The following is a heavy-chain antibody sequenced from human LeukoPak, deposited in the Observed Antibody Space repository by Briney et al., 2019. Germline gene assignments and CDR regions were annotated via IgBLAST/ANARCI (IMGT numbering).Heavy chain of an antibody. J-gene: IGHJ6*03. CDR3: AKAADLIAVGYYYMDV. V-gene: IGHV3-30*02. Sequence: GGSLRLSCAASRFTFRSYGMHWVRQAPGKGLEWVAFIRYDGSSKYYADSVKGRFTISRDNPKHTLYLQVNGLRAEDTAVYYCAKAADLIAVGYYYMDVWGKGTTVTVSS. D-gene: IGHD6-19*01. CDR2: IRYDGSSK. CDR1: RFTFRSYG.